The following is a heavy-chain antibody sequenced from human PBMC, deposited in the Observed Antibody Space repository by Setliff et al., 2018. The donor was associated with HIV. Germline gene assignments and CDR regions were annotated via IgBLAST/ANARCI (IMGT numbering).Heavy chain of an antibody. CDR3: ARSPPEELSFDY. CDR2: IIYHGTT. V-gene: IGHV4-38-2*02. CDR1: GYSIGSGYY. Sequence: SETLSLTCTVSGYSIGSGYYWGWSRQTPERGLEWIGSIIYHGTTYYNPSLKGRVSMSLDTSKNQFSLKLSSVTAADTAVYYCARSPPEELSFDYWGQGTLVTVSS. D-gene: IGHD2-15*01. J-gene: IGHJ4*02.